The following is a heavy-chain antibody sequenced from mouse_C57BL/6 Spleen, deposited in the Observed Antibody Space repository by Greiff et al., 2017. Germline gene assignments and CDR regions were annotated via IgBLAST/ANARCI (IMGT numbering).Heavy chain of an antibody. CDR1: GYAFSSSW. Sequence: VKLMESGPELVKPGASVKISCKASGYAFSSSWMNWVKQRPGKGLEWIGRIYPGDGDTNYNGKFKGKATLTADKSSSTAYMQLSSLTSEDSAVYFCASRYGNYDYAMDYWGQGTSVTVSS. J-gene: IGHJ4*01. D-gene: IGHD2-1*01. CDR2: IYPGDGDT. CDR3: ASRYGNYDYAMDY. V-gene: IGHV1-82*01.